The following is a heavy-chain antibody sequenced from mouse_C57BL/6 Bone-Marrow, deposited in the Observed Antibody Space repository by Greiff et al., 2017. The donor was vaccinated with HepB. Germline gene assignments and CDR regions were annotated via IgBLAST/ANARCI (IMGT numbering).Heavy chain of an antibody. V-gene: IGHV14-4*01. D-gene: IGHD1-1*01. Sequence: EVQLQQSGAELVRPGASVKLSCTASGFNIKDDYMHWVKQRPEKGLEWIGWIDPGNGDTEYAWKFQGKATITADTSSNTAYMQLSSLTSEDTAVDYWTKTDYYGSSYDGFAYGGQGTVVTVSA. J-gene: IGHJ3*01. CDR1: GFNIKDDY. CDR3: TKTDYYGSSYDGFAY. CDR2: IDPGNGDT.